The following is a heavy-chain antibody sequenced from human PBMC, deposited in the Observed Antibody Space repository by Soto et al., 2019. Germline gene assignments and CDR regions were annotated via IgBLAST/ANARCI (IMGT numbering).Heavy chain of an antibody. CDR2: INPYNANV. Sequence: QVQLVQSGAEVKKPGASVKVSCKTSGYTFTNHGINWVRQAPGQGLEWMGWINPYNANVNYAQKLQGRVTMTTDTSTSTAYMDLRSLTSDDTAVYYCARDRVAGIWGDAFAILGQGTMVTVSS. D-gene: IGHD3-16*01. J-gene: IGHJ3*02. V-gene: IGHV1-18*04. CDR3: ARDRVAGIWGDAFAI. CDR1: GYTFTNHG.